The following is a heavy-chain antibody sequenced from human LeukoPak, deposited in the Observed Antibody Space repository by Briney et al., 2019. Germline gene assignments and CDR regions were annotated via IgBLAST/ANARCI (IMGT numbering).Heavy chain of an antibody. CDR3: AKRRFLKGAYFDY. CDR2: ISGSGGST. J-gene: IGHJ4*02. CDR1: GFTVSSYS. V-gene: IGHV3-23*01. Sequence: PGGSLRLACAASGFTVSSYSMSWVRQAPGKGLEWVSAISGSGGSTYYADSVKGRFTISRDNSKNTLYLQMNSLRAEDMAVYYCAKRRFLKGAYFDYWGQGTMVTVSS. D-gene: IGHD2-21*01.